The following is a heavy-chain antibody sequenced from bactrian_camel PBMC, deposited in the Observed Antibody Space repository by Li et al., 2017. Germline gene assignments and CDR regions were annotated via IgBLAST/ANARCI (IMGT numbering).Heavy chain of an antibody. CDR3: ASGTNYYNAYDVWSFGY. CDR2: IDSDGGT. Sequence: HVQLVESGGGLVQPGGSLRLSCAASGYDSSTYCLGWFRKVTGKEREGVAVIDSDGGTTYAASVKGRFTISQDNAKSTLYLQMNSPKPEDTALYYCASGTNYYNAYDVWSFGYWGQGTQVTVS. CDR1: GYDSSTYC. V-gene: IGHV3S53*01. D-gene: IGHD4*01. J-gene: IGHJ6*01.